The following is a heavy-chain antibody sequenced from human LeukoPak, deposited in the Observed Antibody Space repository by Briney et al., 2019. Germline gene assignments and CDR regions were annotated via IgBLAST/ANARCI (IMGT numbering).Heavy chain of an antibody. CDR3: AKWGDYDVLTGYYVPDY. V-gene: IGHV3-23*01. J-gene: IGHJ4*02. CDR2: ITGSGTNR. Sequence: GASLRLSCVASGFTFSNYAMSWVRQAPGKGLEWVSAITGSGTNRYYADSLKGRFTVSRDNSKSTLYLQMNTLRAEDTALYYCAKWGDYDVLTGYYVPDYWGQGTLVTVSS. CDR1: GFTFSNYA. D-gene: IGHD3-9*01.